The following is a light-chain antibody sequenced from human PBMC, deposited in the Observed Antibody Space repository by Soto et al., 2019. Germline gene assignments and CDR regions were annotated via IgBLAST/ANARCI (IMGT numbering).Light chain of an antibody. CDR3: QTLGNCIQV. CDR1: SGHSSYA. J-gene: IGLJ2*01. V-gene: IGLV4-69*01. CDR2: LNSDGSH. Sequence: QSVLTQSPSASASLGASVKLTCTLRSGHSSYAIAWHQQQPEKGPRYLMKLNSDGSHSKGDGIPDRFSGSSSGAERYLTISSLQAEDEADYYCQTLGNCIQVFGGGTKLTVL.